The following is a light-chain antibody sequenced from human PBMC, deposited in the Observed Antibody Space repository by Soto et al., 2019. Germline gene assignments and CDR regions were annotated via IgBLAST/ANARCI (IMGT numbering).Light chain of an antibody. V-gene: IGKV3-15*01. CDR2: GAS. J-gene: IGKJ1*01. CDR3: QQYNNWPVT. Sequence: EIVLTQSPGTLSLSPGERATLSCRASQSVSSNLAWYQQKPGQSPRLLIYGASTRATGIPARFSGSGSGTEFTLTICSLQSEDFAVYYCQQYNNWPVTFGQGTK. CDR1: QSVSSN.